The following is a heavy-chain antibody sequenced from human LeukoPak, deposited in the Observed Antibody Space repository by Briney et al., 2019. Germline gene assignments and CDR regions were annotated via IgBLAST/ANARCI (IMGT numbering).Heavy chain of an antibody. CDR2: INPNSGDT. V-gene: IGHV1-2*02. Sequence: ASVKVSCKASGNSFTGYYMHWVRQAPGQGLEWMGWINPNSGDTNYALKFQGRVTMTRDTSISTAYMELSSLRSDDTAVYYCARTAGNSGYYYVTYWGQGTLVTVSS. J-gene: IGHJ4*02. CDR3: ARTAGNSGYYYVTY. CDR1: GNSFTGYY. D-gene: IGHD3-22*01.